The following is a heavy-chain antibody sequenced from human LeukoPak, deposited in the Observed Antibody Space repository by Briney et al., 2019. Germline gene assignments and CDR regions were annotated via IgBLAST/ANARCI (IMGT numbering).Heavy chain of an antibody. J-gene: IGHJ4*02. CDR1: GFTFSTYW. CDR2: MKEDGSEE. D-gene: IGHD5-18*01. Sequence: GRSLRLSCAAYGFTFSTYWMNWVRQAPGKGPEWVAGMKEDGSEEYYVDFVKGRFTISRDNAKSLLYLQMNSLRVDGTAVYYCVRDRGYSSFDYWGQGTLVTVSS. V-gene: IGHV3-7*01. CDR3: VRDRGYSSFDY.